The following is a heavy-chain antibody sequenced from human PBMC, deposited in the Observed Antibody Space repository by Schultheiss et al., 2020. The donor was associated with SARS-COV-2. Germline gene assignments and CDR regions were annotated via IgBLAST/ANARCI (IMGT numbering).Heavy chain of an antibody. V-gene: IGHV4-39*01. CDR2: IYYSGST. CDR1: GGSISSSSYY. CDR3: ARGGWELDQGISRGIIDY. J-gene: IGHJ4*02. D-gene: IGHD1-26*01. Sequence: SETLSLTCTVSGGSISSSSYYWGWIRQPPGKGLEWIGSIYYSGSTYYNPSLKSRVTISVDTSKNQFSLKLSSVTAADTAVYYCARGGWELDQGISRGIIDYWGQGTLVTVSS.